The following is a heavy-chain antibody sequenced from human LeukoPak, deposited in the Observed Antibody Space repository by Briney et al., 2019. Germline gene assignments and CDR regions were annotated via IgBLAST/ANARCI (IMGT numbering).Heavy chain of an antibody. D-gene: IGHD6-19*01. CDR3: ARSRSGWYAEYFQH. Sequence: GASVKVSCKASRYTFTDYYILWVRQAPGQGLELMGWINPNSGNTGYAQKFQGRVTMTRNTSISTAYMELSSLRSEDTAVYYRARSRSGWYAEYFQHWGQGTLVTVSS. CDR1: RYTFTDYY. V-gene: IGHV1-8*02. J-gene: IGHJ1*01. CDR2: INPNSGNT.